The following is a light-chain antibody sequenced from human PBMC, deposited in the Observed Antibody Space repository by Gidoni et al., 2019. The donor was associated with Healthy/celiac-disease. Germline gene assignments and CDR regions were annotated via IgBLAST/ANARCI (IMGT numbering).Light chain of an antibody. Sequence: EIVLTQSPGTLSLYPGERATLSCRASQSVSSSYLAWYQQKPGPAPMLLIDGASSRATGIPDRFSGSGSGTDFTLTISRLDPEDFAVYYCQQYGSSRTFGQGTKVEIK. V-gene: IGKV3-20*01. CDR3: QQYGSSRT. J-gene: IGKJ1*01. CDR1: QSVSSSY. CDR2: GAS.